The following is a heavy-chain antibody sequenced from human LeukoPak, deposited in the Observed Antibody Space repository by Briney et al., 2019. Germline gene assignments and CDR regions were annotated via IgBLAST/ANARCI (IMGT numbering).Heavy chain of an antibody. CDR2: INPSGGST. D-gene: IGHD6-13*01. CDR1: GYTFTSYY. V-gene: IGHV1-46*01. Sequence: ASVKVSCKASGYTFTSYYMHWVRQAPGQGLEWMGIINPSGGSTSYAQKFQGRVTMTRVMSTSTVYMELSSLRSEDTAVYYCASQLGKFSSSWWNDAFDIWGQGTMVTVSS. J-gene: IGHJ3*02. CDR3: ASQLGKFSSSWWNDAFDI.